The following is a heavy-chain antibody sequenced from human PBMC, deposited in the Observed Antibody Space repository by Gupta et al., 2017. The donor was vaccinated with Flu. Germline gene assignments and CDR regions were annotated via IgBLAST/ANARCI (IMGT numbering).Heavy chain of an antibody. CDR2: ISSNGVGT. D-gene: IGHD3-3*01. Sequence: WVRQAPGKGLEYVSGISSNGVGTYYADSVKGRFTISRDNSKNTLYLQMGSLRAEDMAVYYCARGRQVGRDAYNFWADYFDYWGQGTLVTVSS. V-gene: IGHV3-64*02. J-gene: IGHJ4*02. CDR3: ARGRQVGRDAYNFWADYFDY.